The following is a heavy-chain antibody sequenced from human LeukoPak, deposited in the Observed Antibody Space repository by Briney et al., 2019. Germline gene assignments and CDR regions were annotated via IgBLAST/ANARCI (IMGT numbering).Heavy chain of an antibody. D-gene: IGHD6-25*01. J-gene: IGHJ4*02. Sequence: GGSLRLSCAASGFTFTNYAMSWVRQAPGKGLEWVSTISGGGGSTYYADSVKGRFTISRDNSKNTLYLQMNSLRAEDTALYYCARGAAHLPFDYWGQGTLVTVSS. CDR1: GFTFTNYA. CDR3: ARGAAHLPFDY. CDR2: ISGGGGST. V-gene: IGHV3-23*01.